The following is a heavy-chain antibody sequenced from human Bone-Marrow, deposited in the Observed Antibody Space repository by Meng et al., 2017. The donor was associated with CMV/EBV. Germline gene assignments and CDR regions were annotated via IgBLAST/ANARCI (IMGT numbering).Heavy chain of an antibody. Sequence: SGGTFSSYAISWVRQAPGQGLEWMGGIIPIFGTANYAQKFQGRVTITTDESTSTAYMELSSLRSEDTAVYYCATPLNCSSTSCLDYWGQGTLVTVSS. D-gene: IGHD2-2*01. CDR2: IIPIFGTA. CDR1: GGTFSSYA. V-gene: IGHV1-69*05. J-gene: IGHJ4*02. CDR3: ATPLNCSSTSCLDY.